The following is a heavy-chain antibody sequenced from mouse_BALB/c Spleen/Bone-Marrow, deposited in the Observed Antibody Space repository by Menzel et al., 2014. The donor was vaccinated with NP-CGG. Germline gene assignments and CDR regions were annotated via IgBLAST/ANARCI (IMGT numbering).Heavy chain of an antibody. CDR1: GFNIKDTY. J-gene: IGHJ4*01. CDR2: VDPANGNT. CDR3: ARRFGNSPRDSAMVS. V-gene: IGHV14-3*02. Sequence: VQLQQSGADLVKPGASVKLSCTASGFNIKDTYIHWVKQRPEQGLEWIGRVDPANGNTKYAPKFQGKATITADTSSNTAYLRLSSLTSEDTAVYYCARRFGNSPRDSAMVSWGRGTSVTVSS. D-gene: IGHD2-1*01.